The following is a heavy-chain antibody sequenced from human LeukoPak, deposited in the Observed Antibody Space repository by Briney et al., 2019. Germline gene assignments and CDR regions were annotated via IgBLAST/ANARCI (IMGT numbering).Heavy chain of an antibody. CDR2: IANDGRDK. J-gene: IGHJ4*02. Sequence: GGSLRLSCAASGFTFSSCAMHWVRQAPGKGLEWVAVIANDGRDKHHADSVKGRFTISRDNSENTVYLQMNSLGSEDSGVYYCAKDKSFAAAGYHFDFWGQGALITVSS. CDR3: AKDKSFAAAGYHFDF. V-gene: IGHV3-30*18. CDR1: GFTFSSCA. D-gene: IGHD6-25*01.